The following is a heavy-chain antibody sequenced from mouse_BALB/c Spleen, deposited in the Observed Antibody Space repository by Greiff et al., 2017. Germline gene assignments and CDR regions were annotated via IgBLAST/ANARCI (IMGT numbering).Heavy chain of an antibody. J-gene: IGHJ4*01. V-gene: IGHV14-3*02. CDR2: IDPANGNT. CDR3: ARSKTMISMDY. CDR1: GFNIKDTY. D-gene: IGHD2-4*01. Sequence: VQLQQSGAELVKPGASVKLSCTASGFNIKDTYMHWVKQRPEQGLEWIGRIDPANGNTKYDPKFQGKATITADTSSNTAYLQLSSQTSEDTAVYYCARSKTMISMDYWGQGTSVTVSS.